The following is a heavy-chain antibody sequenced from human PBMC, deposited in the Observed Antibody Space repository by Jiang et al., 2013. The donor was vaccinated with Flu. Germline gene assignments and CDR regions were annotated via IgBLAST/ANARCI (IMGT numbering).Heavy chain of an antibody. J-gene: IGHJ2*01. CDR2: IYYSGST. CDR1: DSISSSSYY. CDR3: ARRSGSSDDWYFDL. V-gene: IGHV4-39*01. D-gene: IGHD6-6*01. Sequence: DSISSSSYYWGWIRQPPGKGLEWIGSIYYSGSTYYNPSLKSRVTISVDTSKNQFSLKLSSVTAADTAVYYCARRSGSSDDWYFDLWGRGTLVTVSS.